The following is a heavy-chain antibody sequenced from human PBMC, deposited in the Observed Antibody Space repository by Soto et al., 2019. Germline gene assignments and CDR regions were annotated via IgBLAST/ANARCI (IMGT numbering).Heavy chain of an antibody. Sequence: PGESLKISCKGSGYSFTNYWISWVRRMPGKGLEWMGNIDPVDSYTNYSPSFQGHVTFSVDTSISTAYLQWGSLKASDTAMYYCARIEPIARNWFDPWGQGTLVTVSS. CDR3: ARIEPIARNWFDP. CDR2: IDPVDSYT. V-gene: IGHV5-10-1*01. D-gene: IGHD6-13*01. J-gene: IGHJ5*02. CDR1: GYSFTNYW.